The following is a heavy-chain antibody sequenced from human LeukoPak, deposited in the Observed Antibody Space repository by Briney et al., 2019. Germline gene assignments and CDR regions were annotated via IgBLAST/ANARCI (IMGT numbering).Heavy chain of an antibody. J-gene: IGHJ4*02. CDR2: IYYSGST. CDR1: GGSISSSSYY. D-gene: IGHD3-9*01. CDR3: AREVRYFDWLFPDY. V-gene: IGHV4-39*07. Sequence: PSETLSLTCTVSGGSISSSSYYWGWIRQPPGKGLEWIGSIYYSGSTYYNPSLKSRVTMSVDTSKNQFSLKLSSVTAADTAVYYCAREVRYFDWLFPDYWGQGTLVTVSS.